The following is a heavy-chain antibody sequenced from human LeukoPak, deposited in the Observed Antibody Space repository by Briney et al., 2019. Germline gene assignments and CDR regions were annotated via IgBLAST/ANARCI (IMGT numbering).Heavy chain of an antibody. Sequence: GGSLRLSCAASGFTFSGSSMHWVRQASGKGLEWVGRIRSKANSYATAYAASVKGRFTISRDDSKNTAYLQMNSLKTEDTAVYYCTRIDDYGDSRKYYYYSMDVWGKGTTVTVSS. CDR3: TRIDDYGDSRKYYYYSMDV. CDR2: IRSKANSYAT. V-gene: IGHV3-73*01. CDR1: GFTFSGSS. J-gene: IGHJ6*03. D-gene: IGHD4-17*01.